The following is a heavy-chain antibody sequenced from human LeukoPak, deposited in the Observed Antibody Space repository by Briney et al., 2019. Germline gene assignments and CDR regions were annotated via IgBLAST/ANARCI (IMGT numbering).Heavy chain of an antibody. CDR1: GYTFTSYG. CDR3: ARKVVTTRDAFDI. CDR2: ISAYNGNT. Sequence: ASVKVSCKASGYTFTSYGISWVRQAPGQGLEWMGWISAYNGNTNYVQKLQGRVTMTTDTSTSTAYMGLRSLRSDDTAVYYCARKVVTTRDAFDIWGQGTMVTVSS. J-gene: IGHJ3*02. V-gene: IGHV1-18*01. D-gene: IGHD3-22*01.